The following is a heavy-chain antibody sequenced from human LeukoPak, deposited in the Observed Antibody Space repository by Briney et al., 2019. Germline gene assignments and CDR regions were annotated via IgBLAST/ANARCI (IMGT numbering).Heavy chain of an antibody. Sequence: ASVKVSCKXSGYTFSDYGISWLRQAPGQGLEYMGWINTQNGYTDYAQKVQGRVTLTTDTSTTTAYMELRGLRSDDTAVYYCARDWPGDITGAWGQGTLLTVSS. CDR2: INTQNGYT. J-gene: IGHJ4*02. CDR3: ARDWPGDITGA. D-gene: IGHD1-20*01. V-gene: IGHV1-18*01. CDR1: GYTFSDYG.